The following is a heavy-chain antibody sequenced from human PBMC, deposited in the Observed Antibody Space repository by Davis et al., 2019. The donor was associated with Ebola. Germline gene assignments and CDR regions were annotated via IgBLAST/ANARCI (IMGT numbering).Heavy chain of an antibody. Sequence: SETLSLTCAVYGGSFSGYYWSWIRQPPGKGLEWIGEINHSGSTNYNPSLKSRVTVLVDTSKNQFSLKLSSVTAADTAVYYCARGVGAITGWFDPWGQGTLVTVSS. CDR2: INHSGST. D-gene: IGHD1-26*01. CDR1: GGSFSGYY. V-gene: IGHV4-34*01. J-gene: IGHJ5*02. CDR3: ARGVGAITGWFDP.